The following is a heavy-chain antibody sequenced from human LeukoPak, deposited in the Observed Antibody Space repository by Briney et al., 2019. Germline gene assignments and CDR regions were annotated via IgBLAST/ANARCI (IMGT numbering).Heavy chain of an antibody. CDR1: GYTFTGYY. Sequence: VASVKVSCKASGYTFTGYYMHWVRQAPGQGLEWMGWINPNSGGTNYAQKFQGRVTMTRDTSISTAYMELSRLRSDDTAVYYCARVAYYYDSSGYYNYWGQGTLVTVSS. CDR3: ARVAYYYDSSGYYNY. CDR2: INPNSGGT. V-gene: IGHV1-2*02. J-gene: IGHJ4*02. D-gene: IGHD3-22*01.